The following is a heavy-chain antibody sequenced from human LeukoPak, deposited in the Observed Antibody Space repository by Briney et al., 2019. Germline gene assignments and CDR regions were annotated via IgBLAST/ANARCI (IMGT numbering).Heavy chain of an antibody. CDR2: ISGSGGDT. V-gene: IGHV3-23*01. CDR1: GFSFSTYS. J-gene: IGHJ5*02. D-gene: IGHD2-8*01. Sequence: GGSLRLSCAASGFSFSTYSFSWVRQAPGKGLEWVSGISGSGGDTFYADSVKGRFTISRDNSKNTLSLQMNSLRAEDTAIYYCAKDVRSCNGACTWGQGTLVTVSS. CDR3: AKDVRSCNGACT.